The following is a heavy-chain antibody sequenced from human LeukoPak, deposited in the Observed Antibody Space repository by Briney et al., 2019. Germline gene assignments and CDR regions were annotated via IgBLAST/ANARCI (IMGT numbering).Heavy chain of an antibody. D-gene: IGHD5-18*01. Sequence: SETLSLTCTVSGGSISSYYWSWIRQPPGKGLEWIGYIYYSGSTNYNPSLKSRVTISVDTSKNQFSLKLSSVTAADTAVYYCAREYSYGKEFYWYFDLWGRGTLVTVSS. CDR1: GGSISSYY. CDR3: AREYSYGKEFYWYFDL. CDR2: IYYSGST. J-gene: IGHJ2*01. V-gene: IGHV4-59*01.